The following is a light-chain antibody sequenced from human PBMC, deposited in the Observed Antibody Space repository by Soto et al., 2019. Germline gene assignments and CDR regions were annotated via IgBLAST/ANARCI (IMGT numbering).Light chain of an antibody. CDR2: GAS. CDR3: RQYGSSGLT. V-gene: IGKV3-20*01. Sequence: EIVLTQSPGTLSLSPGERATLSCRASQSVSSSYLAWYQQKPGQAPRLLIYGASSRATGIPDRFSGSWSGTGCTLTISRMEPEDFAVYYCRQYGSSGLTFGGGTKVEIK. J-gene: IGKJ4*01. CDR1: QSVSSSY.